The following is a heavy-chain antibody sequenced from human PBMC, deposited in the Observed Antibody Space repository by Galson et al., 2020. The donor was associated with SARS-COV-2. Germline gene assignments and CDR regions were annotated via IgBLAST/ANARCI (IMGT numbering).Heavy chain of an antibody. J-gene: IGHJ5*02. Sequence: GGSLRLSCAASGFIFSDAHMTWIRQAPGKGLEWISYIKNGGDTIYYADSVKGRFTMSRDNANNLLYLQMNSLRVEDTAMYYCARESWGSLDPWGQGTLLTVSS. CDR2: IKNGGDTI. CDR3: ARESWGSLDP. V-gene: IGHV3-11*01. D-gene: IGHD3-16*01. CDR1: GFIFSDAH.